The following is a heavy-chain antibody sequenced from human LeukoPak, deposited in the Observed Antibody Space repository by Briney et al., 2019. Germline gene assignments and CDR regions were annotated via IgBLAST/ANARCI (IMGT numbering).Heavy chain of an antibody. CDR1: GYTFTSYG. D-gene: IGHD6-19*01. CDR3: ARVGYSSGWYSGKDY. J-gene: IGHJ4*02. V-gene: IGHV1-18*01. CDR2: ISAYNGNT. Sequence: GASVKVSCKASGYTFTSYGISWVRQAPGQGLEWMGWISAYNGNTNYAQKLQGRVTMTTDTSTSTAYMELRSLSSDDTAVYYCARVGYSSGWYSGKDYWGQGTLVTVSS.